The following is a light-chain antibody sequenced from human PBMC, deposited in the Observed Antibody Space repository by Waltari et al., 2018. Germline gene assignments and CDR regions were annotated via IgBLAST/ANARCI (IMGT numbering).Light chain of an antibody. CDR1: QTISNY. Sequence: DIQMTQSPSSLSASVGDRVTITCRASQTISNYLNWYQQKPGKAPKPLIYTTSPLQSGVPSRFSVSGSGTDFTLTISSLQPEDFATYYCQQSYSSPRTFGQGTKVEIK. CDR2: TTS. V-gene: IGKV1-39*01. J-gene: IGKJ1*01. CDR3: QQSYSSPRT.